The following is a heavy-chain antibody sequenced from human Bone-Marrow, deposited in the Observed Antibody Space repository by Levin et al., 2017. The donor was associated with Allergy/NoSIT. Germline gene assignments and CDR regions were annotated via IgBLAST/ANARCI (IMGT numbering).Heavy chain of an antibody. V-gene: IGHV5-51*01. J-gene: IGHJ4*02. CDR1: GYSFTSFW. D-gene: IGHD4-23*01. CDR3: ARRDSDGSNSFDY. CDR2: IFPSDSDT. Sequence: ASVKVSCQASGYSFTSFWFGWVRQRPGKGLEWMGLIFPSDSDTRVSPSFQGQIIMSVDKSISTAYLQWSSLKASDSAMYHCARRDSDGSNSFDYWGQGTLVTVSP.